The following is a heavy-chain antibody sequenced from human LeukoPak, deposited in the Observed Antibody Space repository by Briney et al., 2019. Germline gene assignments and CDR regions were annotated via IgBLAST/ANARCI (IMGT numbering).Heavy chain of an antibody. Sequence: SETLSLTCTVSGGSISSYYWSWIRQPAGKGLEWIGHIYTSGSTIYNPSLKSRVTMSVDTSKNQFSLKLSSVTAADTAVYYCARGGYSSSWYYYYYGMDVWGQGTTVTVSS. CDR2: IYTSGST. J-gene: IGHJ6*02. CDR1: GGSISSYY. D-gene: IGHD6-13*01. CDR3: ARGGYSSSWYYYYYGMDV. V-gene: IGHV4-4*07.